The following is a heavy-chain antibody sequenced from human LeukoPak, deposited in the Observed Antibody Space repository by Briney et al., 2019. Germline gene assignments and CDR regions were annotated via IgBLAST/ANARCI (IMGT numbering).Heavy chain of an antibody. CDR2: IYYSGNT. D-gene: IGHD2-15*01. J-gene: IGHJ3*02. V-gene: IGHV4-31*03. CDR1: GGSISSGDYY. Sequence: PSETLSLTCTVSGGSISSGDYYWSWVRQPPGKGLEWIGYIYYSGNTYYNPSLKSRVIISADTSKNQFSLKLSSLTAADTAVYFCARVGVVVVVAATHDTFDIWGQGTMVTVSS. CDR3: ARVGVVVVVAATHDTFDI.